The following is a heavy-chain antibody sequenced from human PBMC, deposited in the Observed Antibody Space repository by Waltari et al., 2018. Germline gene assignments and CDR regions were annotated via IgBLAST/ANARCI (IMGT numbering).Heavy chain of an antibody. CDR1: GFTFSSYA. J-gene: IGHJ3*02. D-gene: IGHD3-3*01. CDR3: AKESDYDFWRGNAFDI. CDR2: ISGSVGRT. V-gene: IGHV3-23*01. Sequence: EVQLLESGGGLVQPGGSLRLSCAASGFTFSSYAMSWVLQAPGKGLEWVSVISGSVGRTYYADSVKGRFTISRDNSKNTRYRQMNILRAEDTAVYYCAKESDYDFWRGNAFDIWGQGTMVTVSS.